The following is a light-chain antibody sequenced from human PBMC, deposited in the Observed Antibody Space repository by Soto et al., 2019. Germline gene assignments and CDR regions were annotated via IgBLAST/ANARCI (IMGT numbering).Light chain of an antibody. J-gene: IGKJ5*01. Sequence: EIVLTQSPATLSLSPGERATLSCRASQSVSSYLSWYQQKPGQAPRLLIYDASNRATGIPARFSGSGSGTEFTLTISSLQSEDFAVYYFQQYNNWPPITFGQGTRLEIK. CDR3: QQYNNWPPIT. CDR2: DAS. CDR1: QSVSSY. V-gene: IGKV3-11*01.